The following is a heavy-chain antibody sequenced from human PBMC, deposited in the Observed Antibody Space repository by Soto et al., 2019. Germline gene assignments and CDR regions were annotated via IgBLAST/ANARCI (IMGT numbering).Heavy chain of an antibody. CDR3: ASDHQLLGAEYFQH. Sequence: QVQLVQSGAEVKKPGASVKVSCKASGYTFTSYDINWVRQATGQGLEWMGWMNPNSGNTGYAQKFQGRVTMTRNTSISTAYMELSSLRSEDTAVYYCASDHQLLGAEYFQHWGQGTLVTVSS. CDR1: GYTFTSYD. CDR2: MNPNSGNT. D-gene: IGHD2-2*01. V-gene: IGHV1-8*01. J-gene: IGHJ1*01.